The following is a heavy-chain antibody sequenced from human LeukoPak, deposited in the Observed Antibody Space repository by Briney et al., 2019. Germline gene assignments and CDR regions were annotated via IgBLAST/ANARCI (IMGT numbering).Heavy chain of an antibody. CDR2: INPDSGGT. V-gene: IGHV1-2*02. J-gene: IGHJ3*02. CDR1: GFSFTDFH. CDR3: ARMFDDYYPLDI. D-gene: IGHD3-22*01. Sequence: ASVKVSCKASGFSFTDFHMHWVRQAPGQGPEWMGWINPDSGGTNYAPKFQGRVTMTRDTSISTVYMELSRLRSDDTALYYCARMFDDYYPLDIWGQGTLVTVSS.